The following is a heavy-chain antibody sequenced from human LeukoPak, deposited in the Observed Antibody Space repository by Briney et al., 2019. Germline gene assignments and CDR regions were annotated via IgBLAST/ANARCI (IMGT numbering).Heavy chain of an antibody. Sequence: SETLSLTCTVSGGSISSYYWSWIRQPPGKGLEWIGYIYYSGSTNYNPSLKSRVTISVDTSKNQFSLKLSSVTAADTAVYYCARAQPIVVVIIDYWGQGTLVTVSS. D-gene: IGHD3-22*01. CDR1: GGSISSYY. J-gene: IGHJ4*02. V-gene: IGHV4-59*01. CDR3: ARAQPIVVVIIDY. CDR2: IYYSGST.